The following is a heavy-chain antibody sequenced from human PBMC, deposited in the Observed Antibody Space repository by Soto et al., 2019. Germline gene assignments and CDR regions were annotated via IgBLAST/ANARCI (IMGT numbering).Heavy chain of an antibody. CDR2: IYYSGST. CDR1: GGSISSGGYY. D-gene: IGHD3-10*01. J-gene: IGHJ6*02. CDR3: AMVRGVIIRGGGGMNV. V-gene: IGHV4-31*03. Sequence: SETLSLTCTVSGGSISSGGYYWSWIRQHPGKGLEWIGYIYYSGSTYYNPSLKSRVTISVDTSKNQFSLKLSSVTAADTAVYDSAMVRGVIIRGGGGMNVWGQGXTVTVYS.